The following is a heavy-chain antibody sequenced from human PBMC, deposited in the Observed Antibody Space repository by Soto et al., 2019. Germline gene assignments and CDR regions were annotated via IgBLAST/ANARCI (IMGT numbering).Heavy chain of an antibody. Sequence: QVQLVESGGGVVQPGRSLRLSCAASGFTFSSYAMHWVRQAPGKGLEWVAVISYDGSNKYYADSVKGQFTISRDNSKNTLYLQMNSLRAEDTAVYYCARGGRLRFADYWGQGTLVTVSS. CDR2: ISYDGSNK. CDR3: ARGGRLRFADY. V-gene: IGHV3-30-3*01. CDR1: GFTFSSYA. D-gene: IGHD5-12*01. J-gene: IGHJ4*02.